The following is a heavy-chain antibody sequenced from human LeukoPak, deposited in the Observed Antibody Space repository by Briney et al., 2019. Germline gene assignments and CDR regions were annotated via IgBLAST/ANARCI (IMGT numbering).Heavy chain of an antibody. V-gene: IGHV4-61*02. CDR2: IYTSGST. Sequence: SETLSLTCTVSGDSISSGSYYWSWIRQPAGKGLEWIGRIYTSGSTNYNPSLKSRVTMSVDMSKNQFSLKLSSVTAADTAVYYCASETKPVIAAAGTVYFQHWGQGTLVTVSS. CDR1: GDSISSGSYY. J-gene: IGHJ1*01. D-gene: IGHD6-13*01. CDR3: ASETKPVIAAAGTVYFQH.